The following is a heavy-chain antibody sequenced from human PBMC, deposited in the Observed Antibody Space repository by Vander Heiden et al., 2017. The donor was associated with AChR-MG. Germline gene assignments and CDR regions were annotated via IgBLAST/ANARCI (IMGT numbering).Heavy chain of an antibody. CDR3: ARDDGGSGSYSSD. CDR2: ISYDGSNK. Sequence: QVQLVESGGGVVQPGRSLRLHCAASGFTFSSYAMHWVRQAPGKGLEWVAVISYDGSNKYYADSVKGRFTISRDNSKNTLYLQMNSLRAEDTAVYYCARDDGGSGSYSSDWGQGTLVTVSS. D-gene: IGHD3-10*01. J-gene: IGHJ4*02. V-gene: IGHV3-30-3*01. CDR1: GFTFSSYA.